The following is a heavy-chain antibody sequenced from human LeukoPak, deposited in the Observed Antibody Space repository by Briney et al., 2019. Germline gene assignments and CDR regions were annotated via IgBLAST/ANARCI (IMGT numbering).Heavy chain of an antibody. CDR2: FDPEDGET. D-gene: IGHD3-10*01. CDR1: GYTLTELS. CDR3: ATDRPYYGSGSYYMTH. V-gene: IGHV1-24*01. Sequence: GASVKVSCKVSGYTLTELSTHWVRQAPGKGLEWMGGFDPEDGETIYAQKFQGRVTMTEDTSTDTAYMELSSLRSEDTAVYYCATDRPYYGSGSYYMTHWGQGTLVTVSS. J-gene: IGHJ4*02.